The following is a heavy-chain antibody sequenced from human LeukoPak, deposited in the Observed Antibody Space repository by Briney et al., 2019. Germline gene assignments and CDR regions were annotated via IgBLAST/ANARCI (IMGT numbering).Heavy chain of an antibody. Sequence: SETLSLTCRVSDYSISSGYYWGWIRQPPGKGLEWIGSVSHIATTYYNPSLKSRVTLSVDTPKNPSSQKLSSVTAAETAVYYRSRDETYSSDWQSNHYYYYMDVWRKGTTVTVPS. CDR1: DYSISSGYY. J-gene: IGHJ6*03. D-gene: IGHD6-19*01. CDR3: SRDETYSSDWQSNHYYYYMDV. CDR2: VSHIATT. V-gene: IGHV4-38-2*02.